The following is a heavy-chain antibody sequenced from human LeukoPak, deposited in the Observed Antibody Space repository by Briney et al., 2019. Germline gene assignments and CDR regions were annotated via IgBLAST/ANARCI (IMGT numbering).Heavy chain of an antibody. D-gene: IGHD2-2*02. Sequence: EASVKVSCKASGGTFSSYAISWVRQAPGQGLAWMGRIIPIFGIANYAQKFQGRVTITADKSTSTAYMELSSLRSEDTAVYYCAREALYCSSTSCYTVIEGYYFDYWGQGTLVTVSS. CDR2: IIPIFGIA. CDR1: GGTFSSYA. J-gene: IGHJ4*02. V-gene: IGHV1-69*04. CDR3: AREALYCSSTSCYTVIEGYYFDY.